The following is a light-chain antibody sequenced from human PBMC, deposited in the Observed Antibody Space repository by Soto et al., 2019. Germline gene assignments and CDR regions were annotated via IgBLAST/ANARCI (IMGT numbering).Light chain of an antibody. CDR1: SSDVGAYKY. J-gene: IGLJ3*02. CDR3: SSYAGSNNWV. Sequence: QAVVTQPPSASGSPGQSVTISCTGTSSDVGAYKYVSWYQQHPGKAPKLMIYEVSKRPSGVPDRFSGSKSGNTASLTVSGLQAEDEADYYCSSYAGSNNWVFGGGTKLTVL. CDR2: EVS. V-gene: IGLV2-8*01.